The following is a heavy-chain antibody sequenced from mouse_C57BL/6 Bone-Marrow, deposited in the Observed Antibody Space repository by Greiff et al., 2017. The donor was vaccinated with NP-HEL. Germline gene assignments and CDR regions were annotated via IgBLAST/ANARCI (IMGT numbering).Heavy chain of an antibody. D-gene: IGHD2-4*01. CDR3: ANLIYYDYDGGGWFAY. J-gene: IGHJ3*01. Sequence: QVQLQQSGAELARPGASVKLSCKASGYTFTSYGISWVKQRTGQGLEWIGEIYPRSGNTYYNEKFKGKATLTADKSSSTAYMELRSLTSEDSAVYFCANLIYYDYDGGGWFAYWGQGTLVTVSA. V-gene: IGHV1-81*01. CDR2: IYPRSGNT. CDR1: GYTFTSYG.